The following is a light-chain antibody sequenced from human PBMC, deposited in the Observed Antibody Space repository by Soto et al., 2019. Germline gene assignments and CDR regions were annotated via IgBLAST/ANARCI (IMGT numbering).Light chain of an antibody. CDR1: GSNIGSNT. J-gene: IGLJ1*01. Sequence: QPVLTQPPSASGTPGQRVSISCSGSGSNIGSNTVNWYQQLPGTAPKLLMYNNNQRPSGVPDRFSGSKSGTSASLAISGLQSEDEADYYCAAWDDSLSGYVFGTGTTVTVL. V-gene: IGLV1-44*01. CDR3: AAWDDSLSGYV. CDR2: NNN.